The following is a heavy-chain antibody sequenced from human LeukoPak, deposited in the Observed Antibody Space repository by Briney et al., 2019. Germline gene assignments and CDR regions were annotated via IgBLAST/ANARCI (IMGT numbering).Heavy chain of an antibody. Sequence: GGSLRHSCAASGLTFSSYEMNWVRQAPGKGLEWVSSISRSATTIYYADSVKGRFTISRDNAKNSLYLQMNSLRAEDTAVYFCARVGALSSSWLLYWGQGTLVTVSS. D-gene: IGHD6-13*01. J-gene: IGHJ4*02. CDR1: GLTFSSYE. V-gene: IGHV3-48*03. CDR3: ARVGALSSSWLLY. CDR2: ISRSATTI.